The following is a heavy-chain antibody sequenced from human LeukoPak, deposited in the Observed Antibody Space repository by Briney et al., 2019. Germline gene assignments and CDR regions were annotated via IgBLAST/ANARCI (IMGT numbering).Heavy chain of an antibody. V-gene: IGHV3-21*01. Sequence: GGSLRLSCAASGFTFSSYSMNWVRQAPGKGLEWVSSISSSSSYIYYADSVKGRFTISRDNAKNSLYLQTNSLRAEDTAVYYCASTQNRGVIIRDAFDIWGQGTMVTVSS. CDR3: ASTQNRGVIIRDAFDI. J-gene: IGHJ3*02. D-gene: IGHD3-10*01. CDR2: ISSSSSYI. CDR1: GFTFSSYS.